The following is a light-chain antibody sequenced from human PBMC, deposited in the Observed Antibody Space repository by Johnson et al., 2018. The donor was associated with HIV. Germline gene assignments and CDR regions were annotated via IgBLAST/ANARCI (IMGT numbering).Light chain of an antibody. CDR2: AKN. CDR3: GTWDISLSVGYV. Sequence: QSVLTQPPSVSAAPGQKVTISCSGSNSNIGNNYVSWYQQLPGTAPKLLIYAKNKRPSGIPDRFSGSKSGTSATLGITGLQTGDEADYYCGTWDISLSVGYVFGTGTKVTVL. J-gene: IGLJ1*01. V-gene: IGLV1-51*01. CDR1: NSNIGNNY.